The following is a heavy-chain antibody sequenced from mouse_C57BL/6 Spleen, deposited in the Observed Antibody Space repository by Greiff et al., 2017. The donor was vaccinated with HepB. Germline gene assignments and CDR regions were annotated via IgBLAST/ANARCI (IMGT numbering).Heavy chain of an antibody. CDR1: GFTFSSYA. J-gene: IGHJ3*01. D-gene: IGHD1-1*01. V-gene: IGHV5-4*01. CDR3: ARDLYYYGSSHGGFAY. CDR2: ISDGGSYT. Sequence: EVKLQESGGGLVKPGGSLKLSCAASGFTFSSYAMSWVRQTPEKRLEWVATISDGGSYTYYPDNVKGRFTISRDNAKNNLYLQMSHLKSEDTAMYYCARDLYYYGSSHGGFAYWGQGTLVTVSA.